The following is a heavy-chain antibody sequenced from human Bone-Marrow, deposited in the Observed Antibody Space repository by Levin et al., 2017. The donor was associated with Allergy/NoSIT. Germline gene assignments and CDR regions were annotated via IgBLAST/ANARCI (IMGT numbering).Heavy chain of an antibody. CDR1: GYTFSDYG. J-gene: IGHJ5*02. CDR2: IGAYNGNT. CDR3: ERAGAAVTTHLDR. V-gene: IGHV1-18*01. Sequence: ASVKVSCKASGYTFSDYGISWVRQAPGQGLEWMGWIGAYNGNTNYVQKLQGRVTMTTDTSTSTAYMELGGLTYADTAVYYCERAGAAVTTHLDRWGQGTLVTVSS. D-gene: IGHD4-17*01.